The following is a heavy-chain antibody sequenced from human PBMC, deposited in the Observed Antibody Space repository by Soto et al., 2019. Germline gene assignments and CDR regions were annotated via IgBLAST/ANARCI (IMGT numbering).Heavy chain of an antibody. Sequence: GEALKISCKGSGDSFNNHWIAWVRQMPGKGLEWMGITHPGDSETRYSPSFEGQVTISSDKSISTAYLQWSSLKASDTAMYYCARQGKDGHNQGYGMDVWGQGTTVTVSS. CDR3: ARQGKDGHNQGYGMDV. CDR1: GDSFNNHW. J-gene: IGHJ6*02. CDR2: THPGDSET. V-gene: IGHV5-51*01.